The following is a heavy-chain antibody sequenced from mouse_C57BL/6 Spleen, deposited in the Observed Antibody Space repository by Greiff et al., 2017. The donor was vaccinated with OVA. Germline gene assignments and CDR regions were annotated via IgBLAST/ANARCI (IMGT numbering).Heavy chain of an antibody. Sequence: EVKVVESEGGLVQPGSSMKLSCTASGFTFSDYYMAWVRQVPEKGLEWVANINYDGSSTYYLDSLKSRFIISRDNAKNILYLQMSSLKSEDTATYYCARDNGYYTFAYWGQGTLVTVSA. CDR3: ARDNGYYTFAY. CDR1: GFTFSDYY. CDR2: INYDGSST. D-gene: IGHD2-3*01. J-gene: IGHJ3*01. V-gene: IGHV5-16*01.